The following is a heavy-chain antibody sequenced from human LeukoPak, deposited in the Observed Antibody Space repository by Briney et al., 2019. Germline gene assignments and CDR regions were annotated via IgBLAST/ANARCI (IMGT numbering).Heavy chain of an antibody. CDR1: GFTFSSYA. J-gene: IGHJ6*02. Sequence: GGSLRLSCAASGFTFSSYAMSWVRRAPGKGLEWVSAITSTGGTTYYAGSVKGRFTISRDNSKNTLYLQMNSLRAEDTAVHYCASSPYYGSGSYHNDYYYYGMDVWGQGTTVTVSS. CDR2: ITSTGGTT. D-gene: IGHD3-10*01. V-gene: IGHV3-23*01. CDR3: ASSPYYGSGSYHNDYYYYGMDV.